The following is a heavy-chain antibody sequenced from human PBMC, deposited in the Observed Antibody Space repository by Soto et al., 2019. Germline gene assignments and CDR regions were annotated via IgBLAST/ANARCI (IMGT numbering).Heavy chain of an antibody. CDR1: GCTFSNYW. J-gene: IGHJ4*02. CDR2: IDHDGPT. Sequence: EVQLVDSGGGLVQPGGSLRLSCAGSGCTFSNYWMHWVRQAPGKGLEWVSRIDHDGPTDYADSVRGRFTISRDNAENTLYLQMNSLRPEDTAVYYCVRDSHGDYWGQGTLVTVSS. CDR3: VRDSHGDY. V-gene: IGHV3-74*01.